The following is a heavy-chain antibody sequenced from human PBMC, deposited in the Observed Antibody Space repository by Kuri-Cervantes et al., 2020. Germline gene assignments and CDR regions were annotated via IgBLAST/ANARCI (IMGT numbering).Heavy chain of an antibody. D-gene: IGHD5-18*01. CDR1: GGSFSGYY. V-gene: IGHV4-34*01. CDR2: INHSGST. Sequence: GSLRLSCAVYGGSFSGYYWSWIRQPPEKGLGWIGEINHSGSTNYNASLKSRIIISVDTSKTQLSLKLSSVTAADTAVYYCARGRSRSRTQLWNEYFQHWGQGTLVTVSS. CDR3: ARGRSRSRTQLWNEYFQH. J-gene: IGHJ1*01.